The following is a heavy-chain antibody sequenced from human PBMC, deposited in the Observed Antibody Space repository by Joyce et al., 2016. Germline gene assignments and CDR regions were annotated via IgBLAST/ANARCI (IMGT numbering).Heavy chain of an antibody. D-gene: IGHD3-3*01. Sequence: EVQLVESGGGLVQPGGSLRLSCAASGFTFSNYWMYWVRQAPGKGLVWVSRINSDGTYTSYADSVKGRFTISRDNAKNTLYMQMNSLRAEDTAVYYCARARARFLDSKLLDYWGQGTLVIVSS. CDR2: INSDGTYT. CDR1: GFTFSNYW. V-gene: IGHV3-74*01. CDR3: ARARARFLDSKLLDY. J-gene: IGHJ4*02.